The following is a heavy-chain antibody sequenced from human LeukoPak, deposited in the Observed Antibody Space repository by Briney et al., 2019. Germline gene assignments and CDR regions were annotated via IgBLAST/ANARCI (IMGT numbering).Heavy chain of an antibody. CDR3: ANRGIYGYFNY. D-gene: IGHD3-10*01. CDR1: GGSISDSSFY. CDR2: MSYSGIT. V-gene: IGHV4-39*01. Sequence: SETLSLTRSVTGGSISDSSFYWGWVRRAPGKGLDWIGSMSYSGITFYNPSLKSRVIISADTSKNQFSLRLTSVTAADTAVYYCANRGIYGYFNYWGQGTLVTVSS. J-gene: IGHJ4*02.